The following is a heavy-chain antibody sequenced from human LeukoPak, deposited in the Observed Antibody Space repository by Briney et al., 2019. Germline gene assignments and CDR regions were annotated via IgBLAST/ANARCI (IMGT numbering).Heavy chain of an antibody. Sequence: GESLKISCKGSEFNFTNYWIGWVRRMPGKGPEWLGIIYPGDSDTRYSPSFQGQVTISADKTISTAYLQWSSLKASDTAMYYCARHRGSGSYSIDYWGQGTLVTVSS. CDR1: EFNFTNYW. D-gene: IGHD3-10*01. CDR3: ARHRGSGSYSIDY. J-gene: IGHJ4*02. V-gene: IGHV5-51*01. CDR2: IYPGDSDT.